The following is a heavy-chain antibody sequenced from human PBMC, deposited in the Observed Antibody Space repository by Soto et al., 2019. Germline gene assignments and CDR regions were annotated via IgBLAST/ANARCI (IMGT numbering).Heavy chain of an antibody. CDR2: ISAHKGNT. CDR1: GYAFTTYG. V-gene: IGHV1-18*01. Sequence: QVHLVQSGAEVKKPGASVKISCQGSGYAFTTYGITWVRQAPGQGLEWMGWISAHKGNTNYAQKLQGRVTVTRDTSTSAACMEVRSLRYDDTAVYYCARGTDGEPWGEGALVTVSS. J-gene: IGHJ5*02. D-gene: IGHD3-10*01. CDR3: ARGTDGEP.